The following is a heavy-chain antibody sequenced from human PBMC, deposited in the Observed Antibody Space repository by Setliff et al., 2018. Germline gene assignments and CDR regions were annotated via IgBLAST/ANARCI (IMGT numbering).Heavy chain of an antibody. CDR1: GGSISSHY. CDR2: IYYSGST. V-gene: IGHV4-59*11. CDR3: ARGRNIAARLLDS. J-gene: IGHJ4*02. Sequence: KPSETLSLTCTVSGGSISSHYWSWIRQPPGKGLEWIGYIYYSGSTNYNPSLKSRVTISLDTSRDQFSLKLISMIAADTAVYYCARGRNIAARLLDSWGQGTLVTVSS. D-gene: IGHD6-6*01.